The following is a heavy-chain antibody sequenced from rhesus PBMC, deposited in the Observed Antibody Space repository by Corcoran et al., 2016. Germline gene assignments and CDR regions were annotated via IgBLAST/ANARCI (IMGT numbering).Heavy chain of an antibody. CDR3: ARLLGSDV. V-gene: IGHV4-143*01. CDR1: GGSISDYYY. J-gene: IGHJ5-1*01. D-gene: IGHD3-9*01. CDR2: IYGGSGST. Sequence: QVQLQESGPGLVKPSETLSLTRSAYGGSISDYYYWGGIRQPPGKGLEWIGQIYGGSGSTYYNPSLKSRVTVSKDTSKNQFSLKLSSVTAADTAVYYCARLLGSDVWGPGVLVTVSS.